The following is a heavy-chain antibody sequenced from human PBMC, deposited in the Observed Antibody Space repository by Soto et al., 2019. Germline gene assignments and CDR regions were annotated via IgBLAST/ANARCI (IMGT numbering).Heavy chain of an antibody. J-gene: IGHJ4*02. Sequence: RASVKVSCKASGYTFTGYYMHWVRQAPGQGLEWMGWINPNSGGTNYAQKFQGWVTMTRDTSISTAYMELSRLRSDDTAVYYCATNMVRGTFDYWGQGTLVTVSS. CDR2: INPNSGGT. D-gene: IGHD3-10*01. V-gene: IGHV1-2*04. CDR3: ATNMVRGTFDY. CDR1: GYTFTGYY.